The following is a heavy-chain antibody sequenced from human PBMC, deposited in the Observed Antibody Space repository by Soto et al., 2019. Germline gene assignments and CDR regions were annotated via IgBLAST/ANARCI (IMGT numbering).Heavy chain of an antibody. D-gene: IGHD3-3*01. CDR2: IKSKTDGGTT. CDR1: GFTFSNAW. CDR3: TTDSDDFWSGYYAPFDY. V-gene: IGHV3-15*01. J-gene: IGHJ4*02. Sequence: GGSLRLSCAASGFTFSNAWMSWVRQAPGKGLEWVGRIKSKTDGGTTDYAAPVKGRFTISRDDSKNTLYLQMNSLKTEDTAVYYCTTDSDDFWSGYYAPFDYWRQGPLVPISS.